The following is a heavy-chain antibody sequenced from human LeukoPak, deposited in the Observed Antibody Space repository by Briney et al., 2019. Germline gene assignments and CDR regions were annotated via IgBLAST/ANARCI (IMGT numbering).Heavy chain of an antibody. CDR2: ISSSAII. J-gene: IGHJ4*02. Sequence: GGSLRLSCAASGFSFSSYTMNWVRQPPGKGLEWVSSISSSAIIYYADSVKGRFTISRDNAENSLYLQMNSLRAEDTAIYYCARQISGSYDYWGRGTLVTVSS. CDR1: GFSFSSYT. D-gene: IGHD1-26*01. V-gene: IGHV3-69-1*02. CDR3: ARQISGSYDY.